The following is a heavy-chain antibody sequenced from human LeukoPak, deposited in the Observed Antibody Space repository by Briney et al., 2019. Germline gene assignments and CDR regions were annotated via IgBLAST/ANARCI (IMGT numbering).Heavy chain of an antibody. Sequence: GGSLRLSCAASGFTFSSYAMSWVRQAPGKGLEWVSAISGSGGSTYYADSVKGRFTISRDNSKNTLYLQMNSLRAKDTAVYYCAKAYSSGWYYFDYWGQGALVTVSS. CDR1: GFTFSSYA. J-gene: IGHJ4*02. CDR3: AKAYSSGWYYFDY. CDR2: ISGSGGST. V-gene: IGHV3-23*01. D-gene: IGHD6-19*01.